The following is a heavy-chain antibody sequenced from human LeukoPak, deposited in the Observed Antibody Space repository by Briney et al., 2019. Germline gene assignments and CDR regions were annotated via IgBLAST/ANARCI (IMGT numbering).Heavy chain of an antibody. V-gene: IGHV3-30*18. D-gene: IGHD5-12*01. CDR3: AKDRGEARGFGLHDY. Sequence: PGGSLRLSCAASGFTFSSFGMHWVRQAPGKGLQWVAVILFDGSNKYYADAVMVRFTISRDNSKNTLFLQMNSLRPEETAVYYCAKDRGEARGFGLHDYWGQGTLVTVSS. CDR2: ILFDGSNK. CDR1: GFTFSSFG. J-gene: IGHJ4*02.